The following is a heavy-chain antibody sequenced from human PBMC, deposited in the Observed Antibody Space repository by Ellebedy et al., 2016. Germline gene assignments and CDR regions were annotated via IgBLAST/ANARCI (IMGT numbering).Heavy chain of an antibody. Sequence: ASVKVSXXASGYTFTGYYMHWVRQAPGQGLEWMGWINHNSGGTNYAQKFQGRVTMTRDTSISTAYMELSRLRSDDTAVYYCARGGPKGDVDYINYWGQGTLVTVSS. V-gene: IGHV1-2*02. CDR1: GYTFTGYY. D-gene: IGHD4-17*01. CDR2: INHNSGGT. J-gene: IGHJ4*02. CDR3: ARGGPKGDVDYINY.